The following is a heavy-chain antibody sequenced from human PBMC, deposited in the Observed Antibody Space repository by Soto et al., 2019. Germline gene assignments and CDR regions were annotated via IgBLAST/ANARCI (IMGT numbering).Heavy chain of an antibody. CDR2: ISSSSSYI. V-gene: IGHV3-21*01. CDR1: GFTFSSYS. J-gene: IGHJ4*02. D-gene: IGHD5-18*01. CDR3: AGGALWIQPFAY. Sequence: EVQLVESGGGLVKPGGSLRLSCAASGFTFSSYSMNWVRQAPGKGLEWVSSISSSSSYIYYADSVKGRFTISRDNAKNSLYLQMNSLRAEDTAVYYCAGGALWIQPFAYWGPGTLVTFSS.